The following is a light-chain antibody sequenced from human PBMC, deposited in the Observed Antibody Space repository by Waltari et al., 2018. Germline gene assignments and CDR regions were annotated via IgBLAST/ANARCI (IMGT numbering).Light chain of an antibody. J-gene: IGKJ4*01. Sequence: DVQMTQSPSSLSASIGDRVTINCRASRSVSGYLNWYQQKPGKVPKLLIYATSTLHRGVPSRFSGSGSGTDYTLTISSLQPEDFATYYCQQSHSSPLTFGGGTKVEIK. CDR3: QQSHSSPLT. CDR2: ATS. V-gene: IGKV1-39*01. CDR1: RSVSGY.